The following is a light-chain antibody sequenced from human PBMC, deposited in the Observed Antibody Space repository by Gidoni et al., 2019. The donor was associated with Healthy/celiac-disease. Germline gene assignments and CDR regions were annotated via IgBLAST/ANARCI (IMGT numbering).Light chain of an antibody. J-gene: IGKJ3*01. CDR2: GAS. Sequence: IVLSHSPATLSVSPGERATLSCRASQSVSSNLAWYQQKPGQAPRLLIYGASTRATGIPARFSGSGSGTEFTLTISSLQSEDFAVYYCQQYNNWPLFTFGPGTKVDIK. CDR3: QQYNNWPLFT. CDR1: QSVSSN. V-gene: IGKV3-15*01.